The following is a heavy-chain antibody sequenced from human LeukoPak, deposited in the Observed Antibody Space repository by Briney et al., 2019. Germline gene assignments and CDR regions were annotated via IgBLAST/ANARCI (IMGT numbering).Heavy chain of an antibody. CDR1: GVTFSSYG. J-gene: IGHJ6*04. Sequence: GGSLRLSCVAYGVTFSSYGMHWVRQAPGKGLEWVAAIWYDGGNKDYADSVKGRFTISRDNSKNTLYLQMNSLRAEDTAVYYCAKESPHYYDRNPGMDVWGKGTTVTVSS. CDR3: AKESPHYYDRNPGMDV. D-gene: IGHD3-22*01. V-gene: IGHV3-33*06. CDR2: IWYDGGNK.